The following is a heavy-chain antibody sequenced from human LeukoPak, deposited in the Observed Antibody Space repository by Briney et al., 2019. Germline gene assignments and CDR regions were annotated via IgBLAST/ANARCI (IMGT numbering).Heavy chain of an antibody. CDR3: AKTRDGYNWVGWFDP. D-gene: IGHD5-24*01. V-gene: IGHV3-9*01. CDR2: ISWNSGSI. CDR1: GFTFDDYA. J-gene: IGHJ5*02. Sequence: GGSLRLSCAASGFTFDDYAMHWVRQAPGKGLEWVSGISWNSGSIGYADSVKGRFTISRDNAKNSLYLQMNSLRAEDTALYYCAKTRDGYNWVGWFDPRGQGTLVTVSS.